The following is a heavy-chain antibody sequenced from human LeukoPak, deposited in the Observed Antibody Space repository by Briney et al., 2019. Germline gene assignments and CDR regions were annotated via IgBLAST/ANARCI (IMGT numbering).Heavy chain of an antibody. J-gene: IGHJ4*02. D-gene: IGHD3-22*01. CDR2: INHSGST. CDR1: GGSFSGYY. CDR3: ARVPITYYYDSSGYSDRTYFDY. V-gene: IGHV4-34*01. Sequence: ASETLSLTCAVYGGSFSGYYWSWIRQPPGKGLEWIGEINHSGSTNYNPSLKSRVNISVDTSKNQFSLKLSSVTAADTAVYYCARVPITYYYDSSGYSDRTYFDYWGQGTLVTVSS.